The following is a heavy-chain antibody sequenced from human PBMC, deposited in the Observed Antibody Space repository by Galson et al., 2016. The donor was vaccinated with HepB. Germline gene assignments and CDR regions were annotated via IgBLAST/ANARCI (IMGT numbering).Heavy chain of an antibody. V-gene: IGHV1-58*02. CDR3: AAALSYCSSTICYWPLHY. CDR1: GFTFTSSA. J-gene: IGHJ4*02. D-gene: IGHD2-2*01. CDR2: IVVGSGYT. Sequence: SVKVSCKASGFTFTSSAMQWVRQARGQRLEWIGWIVVGSGYTDYAQKFQERVTITRDMSTSNAYMELSSLSSEGTSVYYCAAALSYCSSTICYWPLHYWDQGTLVTVSS.